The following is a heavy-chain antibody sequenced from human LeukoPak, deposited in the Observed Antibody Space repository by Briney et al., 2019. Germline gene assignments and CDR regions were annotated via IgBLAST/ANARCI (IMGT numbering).Heavy chain of an antibody. Sequence: SETLSLTCTVSGGSISSSSYYWGWIRQPPGKGLEWIGSIYHSGSTYYHPSLKSRVTISIDTSKNQFSLKLSSVTAADTAVYYCARGGGSPDCSGGSCPIVGAATFDYWGQGTLVTVSS. CDR2: IYHSGST. CDR3: ARGGGSPDCSGGSCPIVGAATFDY. D-gene: IGHD2-15*01. J-gene: IGHJ4*02. CDR1: GGSISSSSYY. V-gene: IGHV4-39*07.